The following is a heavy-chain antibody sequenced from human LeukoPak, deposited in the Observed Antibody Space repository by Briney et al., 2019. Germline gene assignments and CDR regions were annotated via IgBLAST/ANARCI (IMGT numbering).Heavy chain of an antibody. CDR2: ISSSSRYI. V-gene: IGHV3-21*01. J-gene: IGHJ3*02. D-gene: IGHD3-22*01. CDR3: ARDGYYYDSSGYYIDAFDI. CDR1: GFTFSSYS. Sequence: GGSLRLSCAASGFTFSSYSMNWVRQAPGKGLEWVSSISSSSRYIYYADSVKGRFTISRDNAKNSLYLQMNSLRAEDTAVYYCARDGYYYDSSGYYIDAFDIWGQGTMVTVSS.